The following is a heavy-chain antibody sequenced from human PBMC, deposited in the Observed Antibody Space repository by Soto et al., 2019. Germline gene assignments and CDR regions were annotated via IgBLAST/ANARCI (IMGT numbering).Heavy chain of an antibody. CDR2: IDWDDDK. Sequence: GSGPTLVNPTQTLTLTCTFSGFSLRTNEMCVSWIRQPPGKALEWLARIDWDDDKYYSTSLKTRLTISKDTSKNQVVLTMTNMDPVDTATYYCARIHNSGWYVDYWGQGTLVTVSS. V-gene: IGHV2-70*11. D-gene: IGHD6-19*01. J-gene: IGHJ4*02. CDR1: GFSLRTNEMC. CDR3: ARIHNSGWYVDY.